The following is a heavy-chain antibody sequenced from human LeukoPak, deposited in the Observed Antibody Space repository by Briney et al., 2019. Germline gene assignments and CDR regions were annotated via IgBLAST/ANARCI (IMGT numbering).Heavy chain of an antibody. V-gene: IGHV4-34*01. Sequence: SETLSLTCAVYGGSFSGYYWSWIRQPPGKGLEWIGEINHSGSTNYNPSLKSRVTISVDTSKNQFSLKLSSVIAADTAVYYCARVKGHIVVVTGRAFDIWGQGTMVTVSS. CDR2: INHSGST. CDR1: GGSFSGYY. D-gene: IGHD2-21*02. CDR3: ARVKGHIVVVTGRAFDI. J-gene: IGHJ3*02.